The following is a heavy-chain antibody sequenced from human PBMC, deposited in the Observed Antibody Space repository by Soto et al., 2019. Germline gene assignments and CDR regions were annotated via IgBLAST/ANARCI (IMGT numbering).Heavy chain of an antibody. CDR1: GDSISSYY. J-gene: IGHJ6*02. CDR2: IYYSGST. V-gene: IGHV4-59*01. CDR3: ARQLYLYGMDV. D-gene: IGHD2-8*01. Sequence: SETLSLTCTVSGDSISSYYWSWIRQPPGKGLEWIGYIYYSGSTNYNPSLKSRVTISIDTSKDQFSLKLSSVTAADTAVYYCARQLYLYGMDVWGQGTTVTVSS.